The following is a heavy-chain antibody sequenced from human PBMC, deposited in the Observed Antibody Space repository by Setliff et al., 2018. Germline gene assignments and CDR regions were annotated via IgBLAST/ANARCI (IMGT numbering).Heavy chain of an antibody. CDR1: GGTFSSYA. CDR3: ARGRDFWSGYPYYYMDV. J-gene: IGHJ6*03. D-gene: IGHD3-3*01. CDR2: INPNSGGT. Sequence: GASVKVSCKASGGTFSSYAISWVRQAPGQGLEWMGWINPNSGGTNYAQKFQGWVTMTRDTSISTAYMELSRLRSDDTAVYYCARGRDFWSGYPYYYMDVWGKGTTVTVS. V-gene: IGHV1-2*04.